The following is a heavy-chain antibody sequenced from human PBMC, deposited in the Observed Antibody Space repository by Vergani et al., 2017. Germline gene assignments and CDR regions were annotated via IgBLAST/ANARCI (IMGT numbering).Heavy chain of an antibody. D-gene: IGHD2-2*01. Sequence: QVQLQQWGAGLLTPSETLSLTCAVYGGSFSGYYWSWIRQPPGKGLEWIGEINHSGSTNYNPSLKSRVTISVDTSKNQFSLKLSSVTAADTAVYYCARGRGYCSSTSCYQDYWGQGTLVTVSS. V-gene: IGHV4-34*01. CDR3: ARGRGYCSSTSCYQDY. J-gene: IGHJ4*02. CDR1: GGSFSGYY. CDR2: INHSGST.